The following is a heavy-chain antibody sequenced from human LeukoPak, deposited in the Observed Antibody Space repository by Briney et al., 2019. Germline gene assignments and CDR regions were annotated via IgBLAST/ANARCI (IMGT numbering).Heavy chain of an antibody. Sequence: AGGSLRLSCAASGLTFSRYWMTWFRQAPGKGLEWVANIKQDGSEKYYVDSVKGRFTISRDNAKNSLYLQMNSLRAEDTAVYYCARVARWLLDYWGQGTLVTVSS. D-gene: IGHD5-24*01. CDR1: GLTFSRYW. CDR2: IKQDGSEK. J-gene: IGHJ4*02. V-gene: IGHV3-7*01. CDR3: ARVARWLLDY.